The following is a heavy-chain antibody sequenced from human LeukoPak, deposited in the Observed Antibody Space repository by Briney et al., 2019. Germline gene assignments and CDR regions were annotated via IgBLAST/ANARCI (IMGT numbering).Heavy chain of an antibody. CDR1: GLTFSGFW. J-gene: IGHJ3*01. Sequence: GSLRLSCAVSGLTFSGFWMSWSRQAPGKGLEWVASINPDGSEGYYADVVKGRFTISRDNAKNSLYLQINSLRAEDTAVYYCARSSYSSSSSVWGQGTMVTVSS. CDR3: ARSSYSSSSSV. CDR2: INPDGSEG. D-gene: IGHD6-6*01. V-gene: IGHV3-7*03.